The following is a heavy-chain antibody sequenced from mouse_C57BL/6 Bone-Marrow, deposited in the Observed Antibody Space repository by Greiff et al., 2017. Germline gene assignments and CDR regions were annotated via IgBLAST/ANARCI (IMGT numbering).Heavy chain of an antibody. CDR2: IYPSDSET. CDR3: ARDYGNYVPGWFAY. J-gene: IGHJ3*01. V-gene: IGHV1-61*01. Sequence: QVQLQQPGAELVRPGSSVKLSCKASGYTFTSYWMDWVKQRPGQGLEWIGNIYPSDSETHYNQKFKDKATLTVDKSSSTAYMQLSSLTSEDSAVYYCARDYGNYVPGWFAYWGQGTLVTVSA. CDR1: GYTFTSYW. D-gene: IGHD2-1*01.